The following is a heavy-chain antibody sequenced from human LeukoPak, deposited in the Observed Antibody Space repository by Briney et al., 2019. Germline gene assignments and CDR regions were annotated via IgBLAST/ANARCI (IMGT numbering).Heavy chain of an antibody. CDR2: IIPIFGTA. CDR1: GGTFSSYA. D-gene: IGHD3-22*01. V-gene: IGHV1-69*13. Sequence: SVKVSCKASGGTFSSYAISWVRQAPGQGLEWVGAIIPIFGTANYAQKFQGRVTITADESTSTAYMELSSLRSEDTAVYYCARVLKGGYYYDSSGDAFDIWGQGTMVTVSS. CDR3: ARVLKGGYYYDSSGDAFDI. J-gene: IGHJ3*02.